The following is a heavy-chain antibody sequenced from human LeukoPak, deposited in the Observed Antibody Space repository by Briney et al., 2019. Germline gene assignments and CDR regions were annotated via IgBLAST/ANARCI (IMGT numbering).Heavy chain of an antibody. CDR3: ARAPTVLVGYCSSSSCQADY. J-gene: IGHJ4*02. CDR2: ISDSGGST. D-gene: IGHD2-2*01. Sequence: GGSLRLSCAASGFTFSSCAMSWVRQAPGKGLEWVSAISDSGGSTYYADSVKGRFTISRDNSKNTLYLQMNSLRVEDTAVYYCARAPTVLVGYCSSSSCQADYWGQGTLVTVSS. V-gene: IGHV3-23*01. CDR1: GFTFSSCA.